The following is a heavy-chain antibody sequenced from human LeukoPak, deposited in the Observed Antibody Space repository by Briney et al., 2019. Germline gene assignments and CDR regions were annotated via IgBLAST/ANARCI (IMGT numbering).Heavy chain of an antibody. CDR2: IYYRGST. CDR1: GGSISSYY. V-gene: IGHV4-59*01. Sequence: SETLSLTCTVSGGSISSYYWSWIRQPPGKGLEWIGYIYYRGSTNYNPSLKSRVTISVDTSKNQFSLKLSSVTAADTAVYYCARGDYGEYYFDYWGQGTLVTVSS. CDR3: ARGDYGEYYFDY. D-gene: IGHD4-17*01. J-gene: IGHJ4*02.